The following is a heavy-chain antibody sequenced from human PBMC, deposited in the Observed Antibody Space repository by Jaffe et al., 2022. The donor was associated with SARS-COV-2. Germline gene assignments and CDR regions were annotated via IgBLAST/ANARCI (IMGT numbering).Heavy chain of an antibody. CDR1: GFTFSSYA. Sequence: QVQLVESGGGVVQPGRSLRLSCAASGFTFSSYAMHWVRQAPGKGLEWVAVISYDGSNKYYADSVKGRFTISRDNSKNTLYLQMNSLRAEDTAVYYCARDRAVAGSFYGMDVWGQGTTVTVSS. V-gene: IGHV3-30-3*01. CDR2: ISYDGSNK. D-gene: IGHD6-19*01. CDR3: ARDRAVAGSFYGMDV. J-gene: IGHJ6*02.